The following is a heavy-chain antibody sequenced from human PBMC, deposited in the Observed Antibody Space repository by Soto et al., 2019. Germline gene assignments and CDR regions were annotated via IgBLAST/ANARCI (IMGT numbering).Heavy chain of an antibody. CDR2: ISYDGDNK. CDR1: GFRVNTYA. D-gene: IGHD2-15*01. V-gene: IGHV3-30-3*01. Sequence: PXGSLRLSFAASGFRVNTYAMHWVRQAPGKGLEWLAIISYDGDNKFYADSVKGRFTISRDNSKNMLYLHMNSLRREDTTVYYCARDRAYCRGGRRKPFPRYYYAVDVWAQGTTVTVSS. J-gene: IGHJ6*02. CDR3: ARDRAYCRGGRRKPFPRYYYAVDV.